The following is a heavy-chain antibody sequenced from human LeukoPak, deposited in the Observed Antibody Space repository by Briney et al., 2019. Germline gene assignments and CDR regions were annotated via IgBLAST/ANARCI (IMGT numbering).Heavy chain of an antibody. D-gene: IGHD5-18*01. CDR1: GFTFSSYS. V-gene: IGHV3-21*01. CDR3: VREDVDTAMAGY. Sequence: TGGSLRLSCAASGFTFSSYSMNWVRQAPGKGLEWVSSISSSSSYIYYADSVKGRFTISRDNAKNSLYLQMNSLRAEDTAVYYCVREDVDTAMAGYWGQGTLVTVSS. J-gene: IGHJ4*02. CDR2: ISSSSSYI.